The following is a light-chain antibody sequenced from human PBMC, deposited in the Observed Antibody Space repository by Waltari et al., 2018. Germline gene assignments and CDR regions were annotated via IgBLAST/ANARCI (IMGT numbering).Light chain of an antibody. CDR1: TSDVGNYNL. J-gene: IGLJ1*01. CDR3: CSYAGHSTYV. CDR2: EVS. Sequence: QSALTPPASVSGSPGQSITIPCTRTTSDVGNYNLVSWYQQHPGKAPKPMIYEVSPRPSGVSNRFSGSKSGNTASLTISGLQPEDETDYYCCSYAGHSTYVFGTGTKVTVL. V-gene: IGLV2-23*02.